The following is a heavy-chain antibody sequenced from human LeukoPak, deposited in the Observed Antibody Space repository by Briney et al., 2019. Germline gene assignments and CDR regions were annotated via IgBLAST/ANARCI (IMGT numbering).Heavy chain of an antibody. CDR3: AVLVVPGHFDP. CDR1: GGSISSSSHY. D-gene: IGHD2-2*01. V-gene: IGHV4-39*07. Sequence: PSETLSLTCTVSGGSISSSSHYWAWIRQPPGKGLEWIANIYYSGNTYYNPSLNSRVTISVDMSKNQFSLRVGSLTAADTAVYYCAVLVVPGHFDPWGQGTLVTVSS. CDR2: IYYSGNT. J-gene: IGHJ5*02.